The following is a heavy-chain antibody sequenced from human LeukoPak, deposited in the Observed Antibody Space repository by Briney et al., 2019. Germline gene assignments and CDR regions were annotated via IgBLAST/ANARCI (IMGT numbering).Heavy chain of an antibody. CDR3: ARVEAAAGHPYGP. D-gene: IGHD6-13*01. CDR2: IYYSGST. V-gene: IGHV4-59*01. CDR1: GGSISSYY. Sequence: SGTLSLTCTVSGGSISSYYWSWIRQPPGKGLEWIGYIYYSGSTNYNPSLKSRVTISVDTSKNQFSLKLSSVTAADTAVYYCARVEAAAGHPYGPWGQGTLVTVSS. J-gene: IGHJ5*02.